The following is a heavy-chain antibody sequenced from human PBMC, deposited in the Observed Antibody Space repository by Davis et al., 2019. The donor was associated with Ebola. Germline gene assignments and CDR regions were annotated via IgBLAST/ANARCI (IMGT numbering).Heavy chain of an antibody. CDR1: GFTFSSYE. J-gene: IGHJ3*02. V-gene: IGHV3-48*03. CDR3: ARGRTWWGWAFDI. Sequence: PGGSLRLSCAASGFTFSSYEMNWVRQAPGKGLEWVSYISSSGSTIYYADSVKGRFTISRDNAKNSLYLQMNSLRAEDTAVYYCARGRTWWGWAFDIWGQGTMVTVSS. CDR2: ISSSGSTI. D-gene: IGHD2-15*01.